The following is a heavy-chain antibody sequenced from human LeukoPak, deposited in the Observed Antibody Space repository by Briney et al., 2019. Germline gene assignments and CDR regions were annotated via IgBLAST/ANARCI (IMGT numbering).Heavy chain of an antibody. CDR3: AKEMYCSGGRCKTFDY. J-gene: IGHJ4*02. CDR2: IVGSGGST. V-gene: IGHV3-23*01. CDR1: GFTFTSYS. Sequence: GGSLRLSCAASGFTFTSYSMNWVRQAPGKGLEWVSAIVGSGGSTYYADSVKGRFTISRGNSKNTLYLQMNSLRAEDTAVYYCAKEMYCSGGRCKTFDYWGQGTQVTVSS. D-gene: IGHD2-15*01.